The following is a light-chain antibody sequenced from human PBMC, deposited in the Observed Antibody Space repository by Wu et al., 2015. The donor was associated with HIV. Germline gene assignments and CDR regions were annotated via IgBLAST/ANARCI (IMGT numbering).Light chain of an antibody. CDR2: AAS. CDR3: QQYNHWPLVT. J-gene: IGKJ1*01. V-gene: IGKV3-15*01. CDR1: QSVSST. Sequence: EIVMTQSPATLSVSPGERATLSCRASQSVSSTLSWYQQKPGQAPRLLISAASTRATGIPARFTGSGSGTDFTLTISSVQSKRDCAIYYCQQYNHWPLVTFGQGTKVQIK.